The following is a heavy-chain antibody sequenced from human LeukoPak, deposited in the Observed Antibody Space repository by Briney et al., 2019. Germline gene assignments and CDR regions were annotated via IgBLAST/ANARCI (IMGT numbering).Heavy chain of an antibody. CDR2: ISGSGCST. D-gene: IGHD6-6*01. Sequence: GGSLRLSCAASGFTFSSYAMSWVRQAPGKGLEGFSAISGSGCSTYYADSGKGRFTISRDNSKNTLYLQMNSLRAEDTAVYYCAKDMGASSQVLFDYWGQGTLVTVSS. CDR1: GFTFSSYA. CDR3: AKDMGASSQVLFDY. V-gene: IGHV3-23*01. J-gene: IGHJ4*02.